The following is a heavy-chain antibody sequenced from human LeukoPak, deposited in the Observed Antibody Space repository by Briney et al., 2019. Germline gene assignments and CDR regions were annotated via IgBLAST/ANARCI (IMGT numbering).Heavy chain of an antibody. D-gene: IGHD6-6*01. Sequence: SVKVSCKASGFTFTSSTMQWARQARGQRLEWIGWIVVGSGNTHYAQKFQERVTITRDMSTSTAYMELSSLRSEDTAVYYCAAVRSSYYYYGMDVWGQGTTVTVSS. CDR3: AAVRSSYYYYGMDV. CDR1: GFTFTSST. CDR2: IVVGSGNT. V-gene: IGHV1-58*02. J-gene: IGHJ6*02.